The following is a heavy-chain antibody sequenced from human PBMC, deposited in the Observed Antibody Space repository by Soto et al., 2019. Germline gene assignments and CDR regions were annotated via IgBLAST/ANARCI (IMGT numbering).Heavy chain of an antibody. CDR2: IYYSGST. J-gene: IGHJ5*02. D-gene: IGHD3-22*01. V-gene: IGHV4-59*08. CDR3: ERIVSGFDP. CDR1: GGSISSYY. Sequence: PSETLSLTCTVSGGSISSYYWSWIRQPPGKGLEWIGYIYYSGSTNYNPSLKSRVTISVDTPKNQFSLKLSSVTAADTAVYYCERIVSGFDPWGQGTLVTVSS.